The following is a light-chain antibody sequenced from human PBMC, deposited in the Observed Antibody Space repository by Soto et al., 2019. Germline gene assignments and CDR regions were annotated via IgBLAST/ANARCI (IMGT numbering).Light chain of an antibody. J-gene: IGKJ2*01. CDR1: QGISNY. Sequence: DIQMTQYPSSLSASVGDRVTITWRASQGISNYLAWYQQKPGKVPELLIYAASTMESGVTSRFSGRGSGTDFIFTIDSLQPEDVATYDCQTDYNGPYSFGQWTKLESK. CDR3: QTDYNGPYS. CDR2: AAS. V-gene: IGKV1-27*01.